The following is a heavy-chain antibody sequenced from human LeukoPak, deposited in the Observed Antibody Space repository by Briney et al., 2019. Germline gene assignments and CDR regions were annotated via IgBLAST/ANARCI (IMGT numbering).Heavy chain of an antibody. V-gene: IGHV1-2*02. CDR3: AREGLGELTLDY. CDR1: GYTFTGYY. J-gene: IGHJ4*02. Sequence: ASVKVSCKASGYTFTGYYMHWVRQAPGQGLEWMGWINPNSGGTNYAQKFQGRVTMTTDTSTSTAYMELRNLRSDDTAVYYCAREGLGELTLDYWGQGTLVTVSS. CDR2: INPNSGGT. D-gene: IGHD3-16*01.